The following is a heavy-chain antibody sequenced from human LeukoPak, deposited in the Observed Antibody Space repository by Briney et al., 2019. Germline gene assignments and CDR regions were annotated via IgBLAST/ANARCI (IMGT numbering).Heavy chain of an antibody. CDR2: INPSGGST. CDR1: GYTFTSYY. J-gene: IGHJ4*02. V-gene: IGHV1-46*01. D-gene: IGHD3-22*01. CDR3: ARAASYYYDSSGYYYSWYFDY. Sequence: ASVKVSCKASGYTFTSYYMHWARQAPGQGLEWMGIINPSGGSTSYAQKFQGRVTMTRDMSTSTVYMELSSLRSEDTAVYYCARAASYYYDSSGYYYSWYFDYWGQGTLVTVSS.